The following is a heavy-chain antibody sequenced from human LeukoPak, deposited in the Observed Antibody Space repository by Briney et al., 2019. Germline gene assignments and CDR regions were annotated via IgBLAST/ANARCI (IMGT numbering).Heavy chain of an antibody. CDR3: ARHQWELPYDY. D-gene: IGHD1-26*01. Sequence: TSETLSLACTVSGGSISSSSYYWGWIRQPPGKGLEWIGSIYYSGSTYYNPSLKSRVTISVDTSKNQFSLKLSSVTAADTAVYYCARHQWELPYDYWGQGTLVTVSS. J-gene: IGHJ4*02. CDR1: GGSISSSSYY. V-gene: IGHV4-39*01. CDR2: IYYSGST.